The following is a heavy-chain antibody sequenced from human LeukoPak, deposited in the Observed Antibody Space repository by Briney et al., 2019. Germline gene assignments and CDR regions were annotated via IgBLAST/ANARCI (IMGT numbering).Heavy chain of an antibody. Sequence: GGSLRLSCAASGFTFSSYGMHWVRQAPGKGLEWVAVIPYDGSNKYYADSLKGRFTISRDNSKNTLYLQMNSLRAEDTAVYYCAKYGDSRSYFDYWGQGTLVTVSS. CDR2: IPYDGSNK. D-gene: IGHD6-13*01. V-gene: IGHV3-30*18. CDR1: GFTFSSYG. CDR3: AKYGDSRSYFDY. J-gene: IGHJ4*02.